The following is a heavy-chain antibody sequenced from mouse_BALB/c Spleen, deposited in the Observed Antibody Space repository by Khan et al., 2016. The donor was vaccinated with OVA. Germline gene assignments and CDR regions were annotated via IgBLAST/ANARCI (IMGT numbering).Heavy chain of an antibody. CDR1: GFTFSSYG. Sequence: EVELVESGGGLVQPGGSRKLSCAASGFTFSSYGVHWVRQAPERGLEWVAYISGDSTTIYYADTVKGRFTISRDNPKKTLFLQMTSLMSEDTAKYYCATSYFYGYYFDYWGPGTTLTVSS. CDR2: ISGDSTTI. V-gene: IGHV5-17*02. D-gene: IGHD1-1*01. J-gene: IGHJ2*01. CDR3: ATSYFYGYYFDY.